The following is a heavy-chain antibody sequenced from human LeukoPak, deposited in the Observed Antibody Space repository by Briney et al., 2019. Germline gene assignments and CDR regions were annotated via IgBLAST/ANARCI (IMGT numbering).Heavy chain of an antibody. J-gene: IGHJ4*02. CDR1: GFTVSSNY. D-gene: IGHD2-8*01. CDR3: ARRGAHCTNGVCHPLYYFDY. V-gene: IGHV3-53*01. Sequence: GGSLRLSCAASGFTVSSNYMSWVRQAPGKGLEWVSVIYSGGSTYYADSVKDRFTISRDNSKNTLYLQMNSLRAEDTAVYYCARRGAHCTNGVCHPLYYFDYWGQGTLVTVSS. CDR2: IYSGGST.